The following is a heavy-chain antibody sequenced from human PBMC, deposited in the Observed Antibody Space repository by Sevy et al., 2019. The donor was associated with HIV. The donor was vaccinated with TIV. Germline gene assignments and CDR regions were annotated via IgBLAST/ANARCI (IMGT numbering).Heavy chain of an antibody. CDR2: INHSGGT. D-gene: IGHD2-15*01. CDR3: ARHCTGSSCSHAFDI. V-gene: IGHV4-34*01. Sequence: SETLSLTCAVYGGSFSGYYWSWIRQPPGKGLEWIGEINHSGGTNYNPSLKSRVTISVVTSKNQISLKVNSVTAADTAVFYCARHCTGSSCSHAFDIWGQGTRVTVSS. CDR1: GGSFSGYY. J-gene: IGHJ3*02.